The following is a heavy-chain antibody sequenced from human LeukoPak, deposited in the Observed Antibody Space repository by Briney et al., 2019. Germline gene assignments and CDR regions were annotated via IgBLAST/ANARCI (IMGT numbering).Heavy chain of an antibody. CDR2: INPNSGGT. CDR3: ARVRDIVVVPAAKILPIYFDY. Sequence: ASVKVSCKASGYTFTGYYMHWVRQAPGHGLEWRGWINPNSGGTNYAQKFQGRVTMTRDTSISTAYMELSRLRSDDTAVYYCARVRDIVVVPAAKILPIYFDYWGQGTLVTVSS. CDR1: GYTFTGYY. V-gene: IGHV1-2*02. D-gene: IGHD2-2*01. J-gene: IGHJ4*02.